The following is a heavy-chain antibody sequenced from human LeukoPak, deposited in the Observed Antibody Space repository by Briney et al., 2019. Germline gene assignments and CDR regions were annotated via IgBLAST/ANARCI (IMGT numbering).Heavy chain of an antibody. CDR2: IYYSGST. Sequence: PSVTLSLTCTVSGGSISSYYWSWIRQPPGKGLEWIGYIYYSGSTNYNPSLKSRVTISVDTSKNQFSLKLSSVTAADTAVYYCARGSKKQQLGYWGQGTLVTVSS. J-gene: IGHJ4*02. CDR1: GGSISSYY. D-gene: IGHD6-13*01. V-gene: IGHV4-59*01. CDR3: ARGSKKQQLGY.